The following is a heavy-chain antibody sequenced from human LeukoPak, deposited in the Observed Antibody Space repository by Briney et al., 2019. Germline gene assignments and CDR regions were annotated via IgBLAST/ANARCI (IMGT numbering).Heavy chain of an antibody. J-gene: IGHJ6*02. CDR2: IYYSGST. D-gene: IGHD2-15*01. CDR3: ARDRFSGGYYYYGMDV. CDR1: GGSISSGGYS. V-gene: IGHV4-61*08. Sequence: SETLSLTCAVSGGSISSGGYSWSWIRQPPGKGLEWIGYIYYSGSTNYNPSLKSRVTISLDTSKNQFSLKLNSVTAADTAVYYCARDRFSGGYYYYGMDVWGQGTTVTVSS.